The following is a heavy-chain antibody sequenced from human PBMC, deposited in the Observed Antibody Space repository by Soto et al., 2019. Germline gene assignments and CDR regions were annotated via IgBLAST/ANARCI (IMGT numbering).Heavy chain of an antibody. CDR2: IWYDGSNK. CDR1: GFTFSSYG. CDR3: ARDGTTVTTPFYYGMDV. D-gene: IGHD4-4*01. Sequence: PGESLKISCAASGFTFSSYGMHWVRQAPGKGLEWVAVIWYDGSNKYYADSVKGRFTISRDNSKNTLYLQMNSLRAEDTAVYYCARDGTTVTTPFYYGMDVWGQGTTVTVS. V-gene: IGHV3-33*01. J-gene: IGHJ6*02.